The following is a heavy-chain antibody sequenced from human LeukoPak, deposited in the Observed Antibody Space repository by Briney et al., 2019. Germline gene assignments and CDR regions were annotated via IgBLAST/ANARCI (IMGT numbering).Heavy chain of an antibody. Sequence: ASVKVSCKASGYTFTSYYMHWVRQAPGQGLEWMGIINPSGGSTSYAQKFQGRVTMTRDMSTSTVYMELSSLRSEDTAVYYCARAYCSSTSCYKTGKYYFDYWGQGTLVTVSS. CDR3: ARAYCSSTSCYKTGKYYFDY. V-gene: IGHV1-46*01. CDR2: INPSGGST. D-gene: IGHD2-2*02. J-gene: IGHJ4*02. CDR1: GYTFTSYY.